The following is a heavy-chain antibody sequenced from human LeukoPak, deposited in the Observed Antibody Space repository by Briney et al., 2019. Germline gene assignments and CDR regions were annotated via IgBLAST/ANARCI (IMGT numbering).Heavy chain of an antibody. CDR2: IIPIFGTA. V-gene: IGHV1-69*13. CDR3: ARAPDYYYDSSGPHFDY. J-gene: IGHJ4*02. CDR1: GGTFSSYA. D-gene: IGHD3-22*01. Sequence: GASVKVSCKASGGTFSSYAISWVRQAPGQGLEWMGGIIPIFGTANYAQKFQGRVTITADESTSTAYMELSSLRSDDTAVYYCARAPDYYYDSSGPHFDYWGQGTLVTVSS.